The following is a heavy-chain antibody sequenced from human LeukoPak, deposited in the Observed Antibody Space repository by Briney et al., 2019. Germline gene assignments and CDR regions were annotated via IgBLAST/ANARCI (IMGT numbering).Heavy chain of an antibody. J-gene: IGHJ4*02. D-gene: IGHD6-19*01. CDR1: GYTFTSYD. Sequence: ASVKVSCKASGYTFTSYDINWVRLATGQGREWMGWMNPNSGNTGYAQKFQGRVTITRNTSISTAYMELSSLRSEDTAVYYCARGWGRRAVAPSYWGQGTLVTVSS. CDR3: ARGWGRRAVAPSY. CDR2: MNPNSGNT. V-gene: IGHV1-8*03.